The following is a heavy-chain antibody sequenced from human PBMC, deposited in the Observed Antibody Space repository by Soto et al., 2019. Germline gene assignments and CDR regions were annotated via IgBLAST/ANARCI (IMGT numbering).Heavy chain of an antibody. V-gene: IGHV3-21*01. D-gene: IGHD3-9*01. J-gene: IGHJ6*03. CDR2: ISSSSSYI. CDR3: ARDRGYFDWLLSDYYYYMDV. CDR1: GFTFSSYS. Sequence: GGSLRLSCAASGFTFSSYSMNWVRQAPGKGLEWVSSISSSSSYIYYADSVKGRFTISRDNAKNSLYLQMNSLRAEDTAVYYCARDRGYFDWLLSDYYYYMDVWGKGTTVTVSS.